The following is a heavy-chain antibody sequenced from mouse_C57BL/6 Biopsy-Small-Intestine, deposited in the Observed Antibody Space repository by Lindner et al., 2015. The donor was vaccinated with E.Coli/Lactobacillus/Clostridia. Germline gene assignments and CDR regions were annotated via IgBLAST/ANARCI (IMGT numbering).Heavy chain of an antibody. J-gene: IGHJ2*01. CDR3: TRRALDGYYFDY. V-gene: IGHV5-17*01. D-gene: IGHD2-3*01. CDR2: ISSGSSTI. CDR1: GFTFSDYG. Sequence: VQLQESGGGLVKPGGSLKLSCAASGFTFSDYGMHWVRQAPEKGLEWVAYISSGSSTIYYADTVKGRFTISRDNAKNTLFLQMTSLRSEDTAMYSCTRRALDGYYFDYWGQGTTLTVSS.